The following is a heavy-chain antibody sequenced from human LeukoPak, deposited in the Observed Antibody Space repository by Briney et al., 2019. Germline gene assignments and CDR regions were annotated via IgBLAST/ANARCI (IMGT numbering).Heavy chain of an antibody. CDR2: NYYSGST. CDR3: ARVDWADTAMVLFDY. Sequence: SQTLSLTCTVYGRSISSYYWSCIRPPPGKGMEWIGYNYYSGSTNYNPALKGRVTISVYTSKNHFSLNLSSVTAADTAVYYCARVDWADTAMVLFDYWGQGTLVTVSS. V-gene: IGHV4-59*08. D-gene: IGHD5-18*01. CDR1: GRSISSYY. J-gene: IGHJ4*02.